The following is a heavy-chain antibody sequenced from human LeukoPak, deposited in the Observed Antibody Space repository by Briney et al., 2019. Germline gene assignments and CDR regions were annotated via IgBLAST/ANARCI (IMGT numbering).Heavy chain of an antibody. CDR1: GFTFSSYW. Sequence: PGGSLRLSCAASGFTFSSYWMNWVRQPPGKGLEWIGSIYYSGSTYYNPSLKSRVTISVDTSKNQFSLKLSSVTAADTAVYYCASLDSSGYYYFDYWGQGTLVTVSS. J-gene: IGHJ4*02. CDR3: ASLDSSGYYYFDY. D-gene: IGHD3-22*01. V-gene: IGHV4-39*07. CDR2: IYYSGST.